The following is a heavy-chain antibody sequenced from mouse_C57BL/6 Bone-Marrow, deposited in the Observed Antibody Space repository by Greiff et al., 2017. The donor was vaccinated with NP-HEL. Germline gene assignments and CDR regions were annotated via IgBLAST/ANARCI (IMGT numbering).Heavy chain of an antibody. Sequence: QVQLKESGAELVKPGASVKISCKASGYAFSSYWMNWVKQRPGKGLEWIGQIYPGDGDTNYNGKFKGKATLTADKSSSTAYMQLSSLTSEDSAVYFCARGATTVVADWYFDVWGTGTTVTVSS. CDR1: GYAFSSYW. J-gene: IGHJ1*03. V-gene: IGHV1-80*01. D-gene: IGHD1-1*01. CDR3: ARGATTVVADWYFDV. CDR2: IYPGDGDT.